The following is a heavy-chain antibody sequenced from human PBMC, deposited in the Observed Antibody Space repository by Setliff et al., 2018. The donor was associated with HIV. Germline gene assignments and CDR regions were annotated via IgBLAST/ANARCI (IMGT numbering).Heavy chain of an antibody. J-gene: IGHJ6*03. CDR2: ISAYNGHT. D-gene: IGHD2-21*02. V-gene: IGHV1-18*01. CDR1: GYTFTSYG. CDR3: ARGAPVVTPGYYYYMDV. Sequence: ASVKVSCKASGYTFTSYGISWVRQAPGQGLEWMGWISAYNGHTNYTQKFQGRVTMTIDTSTSTAYTELRSLRSDDTAVYYCARGAPVVTPGYYYYMDVWGKGTTVTVSS.